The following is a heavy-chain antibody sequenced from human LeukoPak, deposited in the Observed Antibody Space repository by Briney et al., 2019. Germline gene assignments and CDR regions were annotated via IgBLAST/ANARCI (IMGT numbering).Heavy chain of an antibody. D-gene: IGHD6-19*01. J-gene: IGHJ6*02. CDR3: ARCSSGWYWYYYYGMDV. V-gene: IGHV1-8*01. CDR1: GYTFTSYD. Sequence: ASVKVSCKASGYTFTSYDINWVRQATGQGLEWMGWMNPNSGITGYAQKFQGRVTMTRNTSISTAYMELSSLRSEDTAVYYCARCSSGWYWYYYYGMDVWGQGTTVTVSS. CDR2: MNPNSGIT.